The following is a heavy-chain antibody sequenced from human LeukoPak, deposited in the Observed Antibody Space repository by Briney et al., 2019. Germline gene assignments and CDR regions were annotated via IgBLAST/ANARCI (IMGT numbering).Heavy chain of an antibody. CDR2: ISTDNGDT. CDR1: GYTFTTYG. J-gene: IGHJ4*02. CDR3: VREGVRYFDF. V-gene: IGHV1-18*01. D-gene: IGHD3-10*01. Sequence: ASVKVSCKSSGYTFTTYGITWVRQAPGQGLEWMGWISTDNGDTNYAQKLQGRVTMTRDTSTSTAYMELSSLRSEDTAVYYCVREGVRYFDFWGQGTLVTVSS.